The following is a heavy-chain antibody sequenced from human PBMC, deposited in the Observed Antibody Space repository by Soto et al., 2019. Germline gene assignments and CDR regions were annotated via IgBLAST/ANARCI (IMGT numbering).Heavy chain of an antibody. J-gene: IGHJ6*02. D-gene: IGHD2-15*01. CDR3: ARSEEDSDYYYYGLDV. Sequence: PSQTLSLTCVISGDSVSISSVAWNWVRQSPSRGLEWLGRTYYRSRWYSDFAVSVGGRIVINADTSKNQFSLQLNSVTPEDTAVYFCARSEEDSDYYYYGLDVWGQGTTVTVSS. CDR1: GDSVSISSVA. V-gene: IGHV6-1*01. CDR2: TYYRSRWYS.